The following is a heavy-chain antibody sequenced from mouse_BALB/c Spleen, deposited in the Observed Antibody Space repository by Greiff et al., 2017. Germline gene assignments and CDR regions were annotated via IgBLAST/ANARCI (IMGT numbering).Heavy chain of an antibody. J-gene: IGHJ4*01. CDR2: ISSGSSTI. CDR1: GFTFSSFG. D-gene: IGHD1-2*01. Sequence: EVKVEESGGGLVQPGGSRKLSCAASGFTFSSFGMHWVRQAPEKGLEWVAYISSGSSTIYYADTVKGRFTISRDNPKNTLFLQMTSLRSEDTAMYYCARDYGYPPYAMDYWGQGTSVTVSS. CDR3: ARDYGYPPYAMDY. V-gene: IGHV5-17*02.